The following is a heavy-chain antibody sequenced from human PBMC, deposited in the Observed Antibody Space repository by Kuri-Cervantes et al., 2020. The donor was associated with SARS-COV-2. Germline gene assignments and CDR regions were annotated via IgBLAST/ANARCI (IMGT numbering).Heavy chain of an antibody. D-gene: IGHD1-26*01. J-gene: IGHJ6*03. CDR1: GGTFSSYA. CDR3: ARDIVGAPYYYYYYMDV. Sequence: SVKVSCKASGGTFSSYAISWVRQAPGQGLEWMGGIIPIFGTANYAQKFQGRVTITADESTSTAFMDLRSLRSEDTAVYYCARDIVGAPYYYYYYMDVWGKGTTVTVSS. CDR2: IIPIFGTA. V-gene: IGHV1-69*13.